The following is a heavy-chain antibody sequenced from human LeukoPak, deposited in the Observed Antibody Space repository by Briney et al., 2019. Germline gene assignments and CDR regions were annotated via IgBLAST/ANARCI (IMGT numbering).Heavy chain of an antibody. CDR1: GGSFSGYY. J-gene: IGHJ4*02. D-gene: IGHD2-2*03. CDR3: ARVDIVVVPAAIDY. V-gene: IGHV4-34*01. CDR2: INHSGST. Sequence: SETLSLXCAVYGGSFSGYYWSWIRPPPGKGLEWIGEINHSGSTNYNPSLKSRVTISVDTSKNQFSLKLSSVTAADTAVYYCARVDIVVVPAAIDYWGQGTLVTVSS.